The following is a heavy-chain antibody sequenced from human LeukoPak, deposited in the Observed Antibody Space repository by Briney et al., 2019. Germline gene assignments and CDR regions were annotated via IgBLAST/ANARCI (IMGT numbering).Heavy chain of an antibody. D-gene: IGHD5-18*01. CDR1: EFPFNGYW. CDR3: ARLGRWTQLWSYGI. Sequence: GSLRLSCAASEFPFNGYWMSWVRQAPGKGLECVANINQDGTEKYYLDSVGGRFTISRDNAKNSLYLQMNSLRADDTAVYYCARLGRWTQLWSYGIWGRGTLVTVSS. CDR2: INQDGTEK. J-gene: IGHJ4*02. V-gene: IGHV3-7*01.